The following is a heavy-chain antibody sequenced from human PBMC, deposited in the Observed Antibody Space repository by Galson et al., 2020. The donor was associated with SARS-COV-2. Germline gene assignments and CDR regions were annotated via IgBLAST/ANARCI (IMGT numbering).Heavy chain of an antibody. CDR2: IYYSGNT. J-gene: IGHJ6*02. CDR1: GGSISSSSYY. V-gene: IGHV4-39*01. Sequence: SETLSLTCTVSGGSISSSSYYWGWIRQPPGKGLEWIGSIYYSGNTYYNPSLKSRVTISVDTSKNQFSLKLSSVTAADTAVYYCAGEVLKLGIFFFYGGVVWGQGTTVTVSS. D-gene: IGHD3-10*01. CDR3: AGEVLKLGIFFFYGGVV.